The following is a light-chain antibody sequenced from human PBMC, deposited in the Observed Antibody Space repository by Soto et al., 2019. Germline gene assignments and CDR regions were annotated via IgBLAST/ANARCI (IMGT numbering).Light chain of an antibody. V-gene: IGLV2-8*01. CDR2: EVS. J-gene: IGLJ1*01. Sequence: QSVLTQPPSPSXSPGQSVTISCPGTSSDVGGYNYVSWYQQHPGKAPKLMIYEVSKRPSGVPDRFSGSKSGNTASLTVSGLQAEDEADYYCSSYAGSTLYVFGTGTKVTVL. CDR3: SSYAGSTLYV. CDR1: SSDVGGYNY.